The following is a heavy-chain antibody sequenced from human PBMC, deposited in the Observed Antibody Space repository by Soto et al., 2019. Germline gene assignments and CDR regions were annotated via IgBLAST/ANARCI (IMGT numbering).Heavy chain of an antibody. CDR2: IIPIAGTA. J-gene: IGHJ5*02. CDR1: GGTFSSYA. CDR3: AASRGPPPNWFDP. Sequence: GASVKVSCKASGGTFSSYAISWVRQAPGQGLEWMGGIIPIAGTANYAQKFQGRVTITADESTSTAYMELSSLRSEDTAVYYCAASRGPPPNWFDPWGQGTKVTVYS. V-gene: IGHV1-69*13.